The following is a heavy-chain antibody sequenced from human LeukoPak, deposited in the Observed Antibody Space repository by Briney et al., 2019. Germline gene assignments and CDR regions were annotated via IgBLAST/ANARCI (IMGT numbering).Heavy chain of an antibody. CDR3: VTNYGSYYLNV. D-gene: IGHD4-17*01. CDR2: IYTSGGT. CDR1: SDSISSGFSY. Sequence: SETLSLTCTVFSDSISSGFSYWTWIRQPAGKGLEWIGRIYTSGGTNYNPSLSSRVTISIDTSNNQISLTLTSVTAADTAVYYCVTNYGSYYLNVWGNGATVTISS. V-gene: IGHV4-61*02. J-gene: IGHJ6*04.